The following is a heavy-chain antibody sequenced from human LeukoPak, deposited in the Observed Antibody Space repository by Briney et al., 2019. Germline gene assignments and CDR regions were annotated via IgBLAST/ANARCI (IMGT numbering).Heavy chain of an antibody. CDR2: IYPGDSDT. V-gene: IGHV5-51*01. D-gene: IGHD6-13*01. J-gene: IGHJ6*02. CDR1: GYSFTSYW. Sequence: GESLKISCKGSGYSFTSYWIGWVRQMPGKGLEWMGIIYPGDSDTRYSPSFQGQVTISADKSISTAYLQWSSLKAPDTAMYYCARHSGYSSSWYQPYYYGMDVWGQGTTVTVSS. CDR3: ARHSGYSSSWYQPYYYGMDV.